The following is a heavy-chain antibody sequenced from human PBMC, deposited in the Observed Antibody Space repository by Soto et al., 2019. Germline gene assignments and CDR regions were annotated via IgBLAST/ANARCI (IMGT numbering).Heavy chain of an antibody. J-gene: IGHJ3*02. CDR1: GFTISAYW. CDR3: ARDVSPGSSSLYLDAFDI. Sequence: EVQLEESGGDLVQPGGSLRLSCAASGFTISAYWMTWVRQAPGKGLEWVANINRDGSKKSYLDSVRGRFTISRDNVGNSLYLQMDSLRADDTALYDCARDVSPGSSSLYLDAFDIWGQGTMVTVSS. D-gene: IGHD6-13*01. V-gene: IGHV3-7*05. CDR2: INRDGSKK.